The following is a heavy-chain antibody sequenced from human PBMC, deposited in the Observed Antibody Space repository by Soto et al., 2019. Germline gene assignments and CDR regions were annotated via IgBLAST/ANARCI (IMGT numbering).Heavy chain of an antibody. V-gene: IGHV2-5*02. Sequence: QITLKESGPTLVKPTQTLTLTCTFSGFSLSTSGVGVGWIRQPPGKALEWLALFYWDDDKRYSPSLKSRLTITKDTSKNQVVLTMTNMDPVDTATYYCAHSLKDFWSDEDWFDPWGQGTLVTVSS. CDR1: GFSLSTSGVG. CDR3: AHSLKDFWSDEDWFDP. CDR2: FYWDDDK. J-gene: IGHJ5*02. D-gene: IGHD3-3*01.